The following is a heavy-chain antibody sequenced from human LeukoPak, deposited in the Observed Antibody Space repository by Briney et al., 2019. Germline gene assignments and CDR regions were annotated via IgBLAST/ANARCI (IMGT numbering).Heavy chain of an antibody. Sequence: GASVKVSCKASGYTFTGYYMHWVRQAPGQGLEWMGWINPNSGGTNYAQKFQGWVTMTRDTSISTAYMELSRLRSDDTAVYYCARGPPGDLIPYFDYWGQGTLVTVSS. D-gene: IGHD4-17*01. CDR1: GYTFTGYY. V-gene: IGHV1-2*04. CDR2: INPNSGGT. J-gene: IGHJ4*02. CDR3: ARGPPGDLIPYFDY.